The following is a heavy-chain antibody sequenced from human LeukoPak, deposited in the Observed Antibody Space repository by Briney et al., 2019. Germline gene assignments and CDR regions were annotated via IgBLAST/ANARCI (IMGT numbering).Heavy chain of an antibody. Sequence: ASVKVSCKASGYTFTGYYMHWVRQAPGQGLEWMGWINPNSGGANYAQKFQGRVTMTRDTSISTAYMELSRLRSDDTAVYYCARTRFLEWLSFDPWGQGTLVTVSS. J-gene: IGHJ5*02. CDR1: GYTFTGYY. CDR2: INPNSGGA. V-gene: IGHV1-2*02. CDR3: ARTRFLEWLSFDP. D-gene: IGHD3-3*01.